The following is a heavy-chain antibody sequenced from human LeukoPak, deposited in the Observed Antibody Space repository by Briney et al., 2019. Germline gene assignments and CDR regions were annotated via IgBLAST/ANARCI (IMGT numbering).Heavy chain of an antibody. J-gene: IGHJ4*02. CDR3: ARGTWFGELLSNDC. V-gene: IGHV1-2*02. Sequence: ASVKASCKASGYTFTDYYMHWVRQAPGQGLEWMGWINPNSGGTKYAQKFQGRVTMTRDTSIRTAYMELTSLRSDDTAVYYCARGTWFGELLSNDCWGQGTLVAVSS. CDR2: INPNSGGT. CDR1: GYTFTDYY. D-gene: IGHD3-10*01.